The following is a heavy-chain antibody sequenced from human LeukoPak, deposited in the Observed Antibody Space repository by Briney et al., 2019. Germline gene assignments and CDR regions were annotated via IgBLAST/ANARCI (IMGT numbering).Heavy chain of an antibody. CDR3: ARPLMYYYGSETYFWFDP. V-gene: IGHV3-30*03. D-gene: IGHD3-10*01. J-gene: IGHJ5*02. Sequence: PGGSLRLSCAASGFTFSSYGLHWVRQAPGKGLEWVAVISYDGSNKKYANSVKGRFTTSRDNSKNTLFLQMNSLRAEDTAVYYCARPLMYYYGSETYFWFDPWGQGTLVTVSS. CDR1: GFTFSSYG. CDR2: ISYDGSNK.